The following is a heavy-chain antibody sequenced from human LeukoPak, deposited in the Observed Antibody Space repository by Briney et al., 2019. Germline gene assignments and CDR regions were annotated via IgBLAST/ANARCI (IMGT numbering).Heavy chain of an antibody. J-gene: IGHJ4*02. CDR3: ARVVNPSGSYYGLDY. Sequence: PGGSLRLSCAASGFTFSSYAMHWVRQAPGKGLDFVSAISTDGGITSYADSVKGRFTISRDNSKNTLYLQMGSLRAEDMAVYYCARVVNPSGSYYGLDYWGQGTLVTVSS. CDR2: ISTDGGIT. D-gene: IGHD1-26*01. CDR1: GFTFSSYA. V-gene: IGHV3-64*02.